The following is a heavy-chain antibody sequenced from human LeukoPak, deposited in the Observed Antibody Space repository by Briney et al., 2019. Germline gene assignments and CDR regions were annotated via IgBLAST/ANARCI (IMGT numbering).Heavy chain of an antibody. J-gene: IGHJ4*02. CDR2: ISAYNGNT. CDR3: ARDAYYYDSSGTRNDGFDY. CDR1: GYTFTSYG. V-gene: IGHV1-18*01. Sequence: ASVKVSCKASGYTFTSYGISWVRQAPGQGLEWMGWISAYNGNTNYAQKLQGRVTMTTDTSTSTAYMELRSLRSDDTAVYYCARDAYYYDSSGTRNDGFDYWGQGTLVTVSS. D-gene: IGHD3-22*01.